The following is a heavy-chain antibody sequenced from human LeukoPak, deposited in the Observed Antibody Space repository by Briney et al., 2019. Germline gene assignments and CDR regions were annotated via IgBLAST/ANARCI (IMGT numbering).Heavy chain of an antibody. D-gene: IGHD1-26*01. CDR3: ARVPAGSYFEADAFDI. CDR1: GFTFSSYA. V-gene: IGHV3-30-3*01. Sequence: GRSLRLSCAASGFTFSSYAMHWVRQAPGKGLEWVAVISYDGSNKYYADSVKGRFTISRDNSKNTLYLQMNSLRAEDTAVYYCARVPAGSYFEADAFDIWGQGTMVTVSS. CDR2: ISYDGSNK. J-gene: IGHJ3*02.